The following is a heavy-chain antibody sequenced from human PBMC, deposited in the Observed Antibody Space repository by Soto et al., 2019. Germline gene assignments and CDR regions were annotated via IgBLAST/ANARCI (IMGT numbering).Heavy chain of an antibody. V-gene: IGHV5-10-1*01. CDR3: AIHTSGEYYDFWSGYSKDGKDV. Sequence: GESLKISCKGSGYSFTSYWISWVRQMPGKGLEWMGRIDPSDSYTNYSPSFQGHVTISADKSISTAYLQWSSLKASDTAMYYCAIHTSGEYYDFWSGYSKDGKDVWGQGTTVTVSS. CDR2: IDPSDSYT. D-gene: IGHD3-3*01. CDR1: GYSFTSYW. J-gene: IGHJ6*02.